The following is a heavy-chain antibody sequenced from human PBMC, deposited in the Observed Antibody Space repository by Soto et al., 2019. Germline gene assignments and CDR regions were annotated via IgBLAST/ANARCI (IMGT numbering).Heavy chain of an antibody. CDR1: GITFSSYS. V-gene: IGHV3-21*01. CDR3: AREPYYGSGDFDY. Sequence: EVQLVESGGGLVKPGGSLRLSCAASGITFSSYSMNWVRQAPGKGLEWVSSISSSSSYIYYADSVKGRFTISRANAKNSLYLQMNSLRAEDTAVYYCAREPYYGSGDFDYWGQGTRVTVSS. CDR2: ISSSSSYI. D-gene: IGHD3-10*01. J-gene: IGHJ4*02.